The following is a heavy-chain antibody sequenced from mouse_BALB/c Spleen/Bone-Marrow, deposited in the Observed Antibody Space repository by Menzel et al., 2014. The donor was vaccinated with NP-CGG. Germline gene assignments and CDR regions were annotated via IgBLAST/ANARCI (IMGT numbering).Heavy chain of an antibody. D-gene: IGHD3-3*01. CDR3: ARAGGEGTPAF. J-gene: IGHJ3*01. V-gene: IGHV14-3*02. Sequence: VQLQQSGAELVKPGASVKLSCTASGFNIRDTYMHWVQPRPEQGLEWIGRIDPADGNTKYDPKFQGKATITADTSSNTAYVQMRSMSSEDTAVESCARAGGEGTPAFWGQGTLVTVSA. CDR2: IDPADGNT. CDR1: GFNIRDTY.